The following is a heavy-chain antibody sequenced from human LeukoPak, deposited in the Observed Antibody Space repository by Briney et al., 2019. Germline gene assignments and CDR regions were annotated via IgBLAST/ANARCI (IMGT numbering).Heavy chain of an antibody. D-gene: IGHD3-22*01. CDR3: ARGRTVQENYYDSSGYYSYNFLFDY. J-gene: IGHJ4*02. V-gene: IGHV4-39*07. Sequence: SETLSLTCTVSGGSISSSSYYWGWIRQPPGKGLEWIGSTYYSGSTYYNPSLKSRVTISVDTSKNQFSLKLSSVTAADTAVYYCARGRTVQENYYDSSGYYSYNFLFDYWGQGTLVTVSS. CDR1: GGSISSSSYY. CDR2: TYYSGST.